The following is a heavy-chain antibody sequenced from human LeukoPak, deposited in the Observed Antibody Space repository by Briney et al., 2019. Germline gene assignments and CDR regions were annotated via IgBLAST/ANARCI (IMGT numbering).Heavy chain of an antibody. CDR1: GFTFDDYG. V-gene: IGHV3-20*04. CDR3: ARDDCSGGSCYFDY. D-gene: IGHD2-15*01. J-gene: IGHJ4*02. CDR2: INWNGGST. Sequence: GGSLRLSCAASGFTFDDYGMSWVRQAPGKGREWVSGINWNGGSTGYADSVKGRFTISRENAKNSLDLQMNSLRAEDTALYYCARDDCSGGSCYFDYWGQGTLATVSS.